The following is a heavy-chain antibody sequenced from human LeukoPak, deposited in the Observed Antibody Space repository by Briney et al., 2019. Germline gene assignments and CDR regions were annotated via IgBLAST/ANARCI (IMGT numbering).Heavy chain of an antibody. Sequence: GRSLRLSCAASGFTFDDYAMHWVRQAPGKGLEWVSGISWNSGSIGYADSVKGRFTISRDNAKNSLYLQMNSLRAEDTALYYCAKDRSLSVTTCLDYWGQGTLVTVSS. D-gene: IGHD4-17*01. J-gene: IGHJ4*02. CDR1: GFTFDDYA. CDR3: AKDRSLSVTTCLDY. V-gene: IGHV3-9*01. CDR2: ISWNSGSI.